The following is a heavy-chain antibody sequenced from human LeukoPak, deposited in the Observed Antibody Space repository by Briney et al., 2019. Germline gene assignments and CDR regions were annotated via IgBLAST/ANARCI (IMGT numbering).Heavy chain of an antibody. J-gene: IGHJ4*02. D-gene: IGHD3-22*01. CDR2: IIPIFGTA. CDR3: AMYYYDSSGYYPLDY. CDR1: GYTFTSYG. Sequence: SVKVSCKASGYTFTSYGISWVRQAPGQGLEWMGGIIPIFGTANYAQKFQGRVTIIADESTSTAYMELSSLRSEDTAVYYCAMYYYDSSGYYPLDYWGQGTLVTVSS. V-gene: IGHV1-69*13.